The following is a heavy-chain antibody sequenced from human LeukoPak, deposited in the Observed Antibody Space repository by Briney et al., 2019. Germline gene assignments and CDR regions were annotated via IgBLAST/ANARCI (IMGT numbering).Heavy chain of an antibody. Sequence: GGSLRLSCAASGFTFSRDYMTWVRQAPGKGQEWVANIRQDGSEKYYVDSVKGRFTISRDNAKNSLYLQMNSLRAEDTAVYFCSRDLTYYDGSNYHDVLDIWGQGTMVTVSS. CDR3: SRDLTYYDGSNYHDVLDI. V-gene: IGHV3-7*01. D-gene: IGHD3-22*01. J-gene: IGHJ3*02. CDR1: GFTFSRDY. CDR2: IRQDGSEK.